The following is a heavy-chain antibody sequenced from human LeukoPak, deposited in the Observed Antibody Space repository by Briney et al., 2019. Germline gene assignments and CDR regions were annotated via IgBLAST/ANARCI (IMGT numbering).Heavy chain of an antibody. D-gene: IGHD3-3*01. CDR2: INPNSGGT. CDR1: GYTFTGYY. Sequence: ASVKVSCKASGYTFTGYYMHWVRQAPGQGLEWMGWINPNSGGTNYAQKFQGRVTMTRNTSISTAYMELSSLRSEDTAVYYCARGPKYYDFWSGFYGMDVWGQGTTVTVSS. J-gene: IGHJ6*02. CDR3: ARGPKYYDFWSGFYGMDV. V-gene: IGHV1-2*02.